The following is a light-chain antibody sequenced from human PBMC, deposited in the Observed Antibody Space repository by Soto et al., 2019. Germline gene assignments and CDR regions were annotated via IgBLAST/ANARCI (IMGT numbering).Light chain of an antibody. CDR3: SSYASSGTPDV. CDR2: DVS. J-gene: IGLJ1*01. V-gene: IGLV2-14*01. CDR1: SSDVGGYNY. Sequence: QSVLTQPASVSGSPGQSITISCTGTSSDVGGYNYVSWYQQHPGKAPKLMIYDVSNRPSGVSNRFSGSKSGNTASLTISGLQAEDEANYYCSSYASSGTPDVFGTGTKATVL.